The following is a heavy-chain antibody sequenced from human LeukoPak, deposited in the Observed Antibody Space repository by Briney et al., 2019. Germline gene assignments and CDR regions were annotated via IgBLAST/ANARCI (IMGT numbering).Heavy chain of an antibody. V-gene: IGHV1-69*01. D-gene: IGHD3-3*01. J-gene: IGHJ5*02. CDR1: GGTFSSYA. CDR2: IIPIFGTA. CDR3: AGCFGVVIRCGNWFDP. Sequence: SVKVSCKASGGTFSSYAISWVRQAPGQGLEWMGGIIPIFGTANYAQKFQGRVTITADESTSTAYMELSSLRSEDTAVYYCAGCFGVVIRCGNWFDPWGQGTLVTVSS.